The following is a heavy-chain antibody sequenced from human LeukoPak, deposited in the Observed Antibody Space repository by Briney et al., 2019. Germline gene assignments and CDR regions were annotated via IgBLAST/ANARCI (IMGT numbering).Heavy chain of an antibody. Sequence: GGSLRLSCAASGFTFSSYSMNWVRQAPGKGLEWVSYISSSSSSTIYYADSVKGRFTISRDNSRNTLDLQLNSLTADDTAVYYCARDAYLRGVPDGFFDYWGQGALVTVSS. J-gene: IGHJ4*02. V-gene: IGHV3-48*01. CDR3: ARDAYLRGVPDGFFDY. CDR2: ISSSSSSTI. D-gene: IGHD3-10*02. CDR1: GFTFSSYS.